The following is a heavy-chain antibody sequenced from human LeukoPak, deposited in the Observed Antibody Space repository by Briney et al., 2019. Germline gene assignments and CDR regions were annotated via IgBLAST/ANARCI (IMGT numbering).Heavy chain of an antibody. J-gene: IGHJ4*02. Sequence: PGRSLRLSCAASGFTFDDYAMHWVRQAPGKGLEWVSGISWNSGSIGYADSVKGRFTISRDNAKNSLYLQMNSLRAEDTALYYCARDDYDILTGYYKPFDYWGQGTLVTVSS. CDR3: ARDDYDILTGYYKPFDY. V-gene: IGHV3-9*01. D-gene: IGHD3-9*01. CDR1: GFTFDDYA. CDR2: ISWNSGSI.